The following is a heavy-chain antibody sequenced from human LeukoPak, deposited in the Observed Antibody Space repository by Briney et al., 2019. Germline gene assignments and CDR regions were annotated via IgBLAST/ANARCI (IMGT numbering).Heavy chain of an antibody. CDR2: IIPIFGTA. D-gene: IGHD2-21*02. Sequence: ASVKVSCKASGGTFSSYAISWVRQAPGQGLEWMGGIIPIFGTANYAQKFQGRVTITADKSTSTAYMELSSLRSEDTAVYYCARDSLAYCGGDCDGRDAFDIWGQGTMVTVSS. CDR3: ARDSLAYCGGDCDGRDAFDI. J-gene: IGHJ3*02. V-gene: IGHV1-69*06. CDR1: GGTFSSYA.